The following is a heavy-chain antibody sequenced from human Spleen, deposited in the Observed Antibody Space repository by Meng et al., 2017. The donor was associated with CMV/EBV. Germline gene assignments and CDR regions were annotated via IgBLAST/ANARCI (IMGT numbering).Heavy chain of an antibody. J-gene: IGHJ4*02. Sequence: QVSLQESGPGLVKPSDTLSLTCAVSGYSISSSNWWGWIRQPPGKGLAWIGYIYYSGSTYYNPSLKSRVTMSVDTSKNQFSLKLSSVTAADTAVYYCARVRGGIVVVPAASVFDYWGQGTLVTVSS. V-gene: IGHV4-28*03. D-gene: IGHD2-2*01. CDR3: ARVRGGIVVVPAASVFDY. CDR1: GYSISSSNW. CDR2: IYYSGST.